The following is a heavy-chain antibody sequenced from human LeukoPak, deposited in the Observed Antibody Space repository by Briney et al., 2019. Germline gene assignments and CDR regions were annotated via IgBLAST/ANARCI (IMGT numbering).Heavy chain of an antibody. D-gene: IGHD3-10*01. CDR3: ARDLIKYYYGSGSYYNGED. CDR2: LYTSGSM. V-gene: IGHV4-61*09. Sequence: PSETLSLTCTVSGGSISSGSYDWYWIRQPAGKGLEWIGHLYTSGSMSYNPSLKSRVTISVDTSKNQFSLKLSSVTAADTAVYYCARDLIKYYYGSGSYYNGEDWGQGTLVTVPS. CDR1: GGSISSGSYD. J-gene: IGHJ4*02.